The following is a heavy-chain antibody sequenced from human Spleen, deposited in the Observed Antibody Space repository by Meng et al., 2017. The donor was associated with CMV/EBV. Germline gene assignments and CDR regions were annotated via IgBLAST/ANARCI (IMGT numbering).Heavy chain of an antibody. D-gene: IGHD1/OR15-1a*01. J-gene: IGHJ4*02. CDR2: INPNSGGT. V-gene: IGHV1-2*02. CDR3: ARVVMAEQQLDY. Sequence: ASVKVSCKASGYTFTSYYMHWVRQAPGHGLEWMGWINPNSGGTNFAQKFQGRITMTRDTSISTVYLELSSLRSDDTAMYYCARVVMAEQQLDYWGQGTLVTVSS. CDR1: GYTFTSYY.